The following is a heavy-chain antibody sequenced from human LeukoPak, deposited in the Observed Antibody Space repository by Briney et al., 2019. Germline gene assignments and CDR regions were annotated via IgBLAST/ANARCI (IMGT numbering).Heavy chain of an antibody. J-gene: IGHJ4*02. CDR3: ARRPYSSSWYYFDY. CDR2: ISSSGSML. D-gene: IGHD6-13*01. V-gene: IGHV3-11*04. CDR1: GFTFSDYY. Sequence: GGSLRLSCAASGFTFSDYYMSWVRQAPGKGLEWVSYISSSGSMLHYADSVKGRFTISRDHAKNSLYLQMSSLRVEDTAVYYCARRPYSSSWYYFDYWGQGTLVTVSS.